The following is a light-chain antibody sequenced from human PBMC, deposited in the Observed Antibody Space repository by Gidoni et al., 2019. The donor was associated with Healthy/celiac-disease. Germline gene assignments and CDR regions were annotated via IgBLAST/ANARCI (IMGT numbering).Light chain of an antibody. CDR3: QSYDSSNQV. CDR1: SGSIASNY. V-gene: IGLV6-57*04. J-gene: IGLJ3*02. CDR2: EDT. Sequence: NFMLTQPHSVSESPVNTVTISCTRSSGSIASNYVQWYQQRPGSAPTTVIYEDTQRPSGVPDRFSGSIDSSSNSASLTISGLKTEDEADYYCQSYDSSNQVFGGGTKLTVL.